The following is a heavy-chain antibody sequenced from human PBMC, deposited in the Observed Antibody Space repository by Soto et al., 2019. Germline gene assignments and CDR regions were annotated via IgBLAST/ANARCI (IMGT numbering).Heavy chain of an antibody. D-gene: IGHD2-2*01. CDR1: TLPYNSSE. V-gene: IGHV3-48*03. CDR2: TRGGGGTS. Sequence: PSCAASTLPYNSSEMNCVRLIQGKRREWGSYTRGGGGTSYCAGSGMRRLATSGDNGKNSLYLQMNSLRAEDTAVYYCAKGGRYQLFCLGNWGQGTQVTVSS. J-gene: IGHJ4*02. CDR3: AKGGRYQLFCLGN.